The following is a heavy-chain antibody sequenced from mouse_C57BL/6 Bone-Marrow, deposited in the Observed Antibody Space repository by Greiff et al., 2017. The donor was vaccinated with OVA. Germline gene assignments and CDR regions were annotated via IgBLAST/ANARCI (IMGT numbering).Heavy chain of an antibody. CDR3: AREGYYAPFAY. V-gene: IGHV1-58*01. D-gene: IGHD1-1*01. Sequence: EVQLQQSGAELVRPRSSVKLSCKTTGYTFTSYGIEWVKQRPGQGLEWIGYIFTGNGYTKYNEKFKGKATLTSDTSSSTAYMQLSSLTSEDSAIYYCAREGYYAPFAYWGQGTLVTVSA. CDR2: IFTGNGYT. J-gene: IGHJ3*01. CDR1: GYTFTSYG.